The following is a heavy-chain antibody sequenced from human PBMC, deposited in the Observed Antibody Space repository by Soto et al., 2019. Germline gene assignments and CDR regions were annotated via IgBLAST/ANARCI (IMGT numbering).Heavy chain of an antibody. CDR3: ARGNGIVVVPAAPPGYYYGMDV. CDR2: IYYSGST. CDR1: GGSISSYY. J-gene: IGHJ6*02. V-gene: IGHV4-59*01. D-gene: IGHD2-2*01. Sequence: SETLSLTCNVSGGSISSYYWSWIRQPPGKGLEWTGYIYYSGSTNYNPSLKSRVTISVDTSKNQFSLKLSSVTAADTAVCYCARGNGIVVVPAAPPGYYYGMDVWGQGTTVTVSS.